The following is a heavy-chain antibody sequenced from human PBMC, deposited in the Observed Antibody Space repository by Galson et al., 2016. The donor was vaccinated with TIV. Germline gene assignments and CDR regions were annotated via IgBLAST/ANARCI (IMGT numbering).Heavy chain of an antibody. V-gene: IGHV3-53*01. CDR3: AGSRWANNIDY. CDR2: IYTDDST. J-gene: IGHJ4*02. Sequence: PRLSCAVSGFTASGQFMSWVRQSAEKGLEWVSIIYTDDSTFYADSVKGRFTISRDKSDNTVYLQMKALRHDDTAVYYCAGSRWANNIDYCGQGTLVIVSS. D-gene: IGHD1/OR15-1a*01. CDR1: GFTASGQF.